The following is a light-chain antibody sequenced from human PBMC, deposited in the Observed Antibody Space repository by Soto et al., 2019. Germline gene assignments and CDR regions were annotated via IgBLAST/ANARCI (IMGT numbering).Light chain of an antibody. Sequence: EIVLTQSPGTLSLSPGERATLSCRASRSVSSSYLAWYQQKPGQAPRLLIYGTSSRATAIPDRFSGSGSGTEFTLTISRLEPEDFAVYYCQQYGSSSWTFGQGTKVEIK. CDR3: QQYGSSSWT. CDR2: GTS. J-gene: IGKJ1*01. V-gene: IGKV3-20*01. CDR1: RSVSSSY.